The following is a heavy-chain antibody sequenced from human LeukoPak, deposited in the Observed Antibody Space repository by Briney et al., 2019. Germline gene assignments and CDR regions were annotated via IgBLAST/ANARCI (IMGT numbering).Heavy chain of an antibody. D-gene: IGHD2-2*02. Sequence: ASVKVSCKASGYTFTGYYMHWVRQAPGQGLEWMGWINPNSGGTNYAQKFQGRVTMTRDTSISTAYMELSRLRSDDAAVYYCAREGIGRRYCSSTSCYRMGYWGQGTLVTVSS. CDR3: AREGIGRRYCSSTSCYRMGY. J-gene: IGHJ4*02. CDR1: GYTFTGYY. V-gene: IGHV1-2*02. CDR2: INPNSGGT.